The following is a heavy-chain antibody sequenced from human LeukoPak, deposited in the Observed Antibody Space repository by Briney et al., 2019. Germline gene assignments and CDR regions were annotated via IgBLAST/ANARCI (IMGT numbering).Heavy chain of an antibody. CDR2: ISNSGSTI. V-gene: IGHV3-48*03. D-gene: IGHD3-16*01. CDR1: GFTFSSFD. CDR3: ARDQGFGTVPGIDY. Sequence: GGSLRLSCAASGFTFSSFDMTWVRQAPGKGLEWVSKISNSGSTIYYADSVKGRFTISRDNAKNSLYLQMNSLRAEDTAVYYCARDQGFGTVPGIDYWGQGTLVTVSS. J-gene: IGHJ4*02.